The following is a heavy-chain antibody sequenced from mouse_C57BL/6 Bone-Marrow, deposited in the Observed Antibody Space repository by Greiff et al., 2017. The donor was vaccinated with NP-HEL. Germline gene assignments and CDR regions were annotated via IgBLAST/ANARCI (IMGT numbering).Heavy chain of an antibody. CDR3: ARGFASYYYGSRRYFDV. D-gene: IGHD1-1*01. Sequence: EVQLQQSGPELVKPGASVKIPCKASGYTFTDYNMDWVKQSHGKSLEWIGDINPNNGGTIYNQKFKGKATLTVDKSSSTAYMELRSLTSEDTAVYYCARGFASYYYGSRRYFDVWGTGTTVTVSS. V-gene: IGHV1-18*01. CDR1: GYTFTDYN. CDR2: INPNNGGT. J-gene: IGHJ1*03.